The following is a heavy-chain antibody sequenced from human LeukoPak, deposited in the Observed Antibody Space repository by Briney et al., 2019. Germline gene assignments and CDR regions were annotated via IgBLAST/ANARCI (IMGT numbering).Heavy chain of an antibody. V-gene: IGHV3-23*01. CDR3: AKDPIADYDILTGRFDP. CDR1: GFTFSSYA. CDR2: ISGSGGST. D-gene: IGHD3-9*01. J-gene: IGHJ5*02. Sequence: QPGGSMRLSCAASGFTFSSYAMSWVRQAPGKGLEWVSAISGSGGSTYYADSLKGRFTISRDNSKNTLYLQMNSLRAEDTAVYYCAKDPIADYDILTGRFDPWGQGTLVTVSS.